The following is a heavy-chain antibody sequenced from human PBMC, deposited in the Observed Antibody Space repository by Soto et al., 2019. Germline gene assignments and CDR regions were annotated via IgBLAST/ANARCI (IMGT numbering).Heavy chain of an antibody. Sequence: PSETLSLTCTVSGGSISSYYWSWIRQPPGKGLEWIGYIYYSGSTKYSTSLKSRVTISVDTSKNQFSLKLSSVTAADTAVYYWARWMATSTNFHHWGQGPLV. CDR3: ARWMATSTNFHH. CDR2: IYYSGST. V-gene: IGHV4-59*01. D-gene: IGHD5-12*01. J-gene: IGHJ4*02. CDR1: GGSISSYY.